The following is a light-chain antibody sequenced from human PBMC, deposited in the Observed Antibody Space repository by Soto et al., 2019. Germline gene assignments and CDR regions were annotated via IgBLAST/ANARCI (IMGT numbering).Light chain of an antibody. V-gene: IGKV3-20*01. Sequence: EIVLTQSPVTLSLSPGERATLSCRASQSVSSSYLAWYQQKPGQAPRLFIHGASSRATGVPERFSGSGSGKDSPLTNSTLQTEDFEVYYCQQYGSSPWTCGQGTRVEIK. J-gene: IGKJ1*01. CDR3: QQYGSSPWT. CDR2: GAS. CDR1: QSVSSSY.